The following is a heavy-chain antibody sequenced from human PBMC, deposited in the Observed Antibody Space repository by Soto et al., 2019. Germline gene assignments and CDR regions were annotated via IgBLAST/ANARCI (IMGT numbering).Heavy chain of an antibody. CDR2: IWYDGSNK. Sequence: QVQLVESGGGVVQPGRSLRLSCAASGFTFSSYGMHWVRQAPGKGLEWVAVIWYDGSNKYYADSVKGRFTISRDNSKNTLYLQMNSLRAEDTAVYYCASCSLDYPVLFDYWGQGTLVTVSS. CDR1: GFTFSSYG. CDR3: ASCSLDYPVLFDY. J-gene: IGHJ4*02. V-gene: IGHV3-33*01. D-gene: IGHD4-17*01.